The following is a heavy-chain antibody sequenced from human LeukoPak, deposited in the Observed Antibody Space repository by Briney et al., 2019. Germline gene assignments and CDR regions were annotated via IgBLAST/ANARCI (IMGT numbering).Heavy chain of an antibody. J-gene: IGHJ4*02. CDR3: AREIRGNYYFDY. CDR2: INHSGST. D-gene: IGHD1-7*01. V-gene: IGHV4-34*01. Sequence: SETLSLTCAVYGGSFSGYYWSWIRQPPGKGLEWIGEINHSGSTNYNPSLKSRVTISVDTSKNQFSLKLSSVIAADTAVYYCAREIRGNYYFDYWGQGTLVTVSS. CDR1: GGSFSGYY.